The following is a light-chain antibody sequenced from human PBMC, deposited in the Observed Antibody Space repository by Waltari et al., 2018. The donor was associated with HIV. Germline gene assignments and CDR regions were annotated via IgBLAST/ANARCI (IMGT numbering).Light chain of an antibody. V-gene: IGLV2-8*01. J-gene: IGLJ1*01. CDR1: SSDVGGYNY. CDR2: EVS. CDR3: SSYAGSNNLYV. Sequence: QSALTQPPSAVGSPGQSVTISCTGTSSDVGGYNYVSWYQQHPGKAPKLMIYEVSKRPSGVPDRFSGSKSGNTASLTVSGLQAEDEADYYCSSYAGSNNLYVFGTGTKVTVL.